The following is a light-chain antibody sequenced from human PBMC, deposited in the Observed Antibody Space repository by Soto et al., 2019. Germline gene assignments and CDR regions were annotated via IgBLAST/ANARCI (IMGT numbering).Light chain of an antibody. Sequence: IVMTQSPATLSVSPWERATLSCRASQSVSSFLAWYQQKPGQAPRLLIYGESNRATGIPDRFSGSGSGTDFTLTISRLEPEDFAVYYCQQYGSSGTFGQGTKVDIK. V-gene: IGKV3-20*01. J-gene: IGKJ1*01. CDR2: GES. CDR1: QSVSSF. CDR3: QQYGSSGT.